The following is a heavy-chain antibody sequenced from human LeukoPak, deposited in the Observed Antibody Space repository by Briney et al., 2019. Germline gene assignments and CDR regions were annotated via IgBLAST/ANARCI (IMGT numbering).Heavy chain of an antibody. CDR1: GFTFSSYG. CDR2: IWYDGGIT. J-gene: IGHJ4*02. Sequence: GGSLRLSCAASGFTFSSYGMHWVRQAPGKGLEWVAVIWYDGGITYYADSVKGRFTISRDNSKNTLSLKINSLRAEDTAVYYCATDSSGARRDYWGQGTLVTVSS. V-gene: IGHV3-33*01. CDR3: ATDSSGARRDY. D-gene: IGHD3-22*01.